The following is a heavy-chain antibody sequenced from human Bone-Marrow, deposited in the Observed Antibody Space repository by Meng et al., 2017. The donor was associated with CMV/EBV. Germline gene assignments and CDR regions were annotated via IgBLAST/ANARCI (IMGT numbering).Heavy chain of an antibody. J-gene: IGHJ4*02. V-gene: IGHV3-7*03. Sequence: GESLKISCAASGFIFRNFWMNWVRQAPGKGLEWVANIEDDGGAMYYVDSVKGRFTISRDNSKNTLYLQMNSLRAEGTAVYYCAKGGVPAAPFDYWGQGTLVTVSS. CDR1: GFIFRNFW. CDR3: AKGGVPAAPFDY. CDR2: IEDDGGAM. D-gene: IGHD2-2*01.